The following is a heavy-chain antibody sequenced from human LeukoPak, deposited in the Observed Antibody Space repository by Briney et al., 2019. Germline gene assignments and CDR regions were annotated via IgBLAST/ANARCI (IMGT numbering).Heavy chain of an antibody. D-gene: IGHD3-10*01. CDR2: IYTSGST. V-gene: IGHV4-4*07. CDR3: AKTGGYPNWFGP. Sequence: SETLSLTCTVSGGSISNYYWSWIRQPAGKGLEWIGRIYTSGSTDYSPSLKSRVTMSVDTSKNQFSLNLYSVTAADTAVYYCAKTGGYPNWFGPWGQGTLVTVSS. J-gene: IGHJ5*02. CDR1: GGSISNYY.